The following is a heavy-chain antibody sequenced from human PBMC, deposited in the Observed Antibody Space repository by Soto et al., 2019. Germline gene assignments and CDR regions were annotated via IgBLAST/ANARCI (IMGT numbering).Heavy chain of an antibody. J-gene: IGHJ4*02. V-gene: IGHV4-59*01. Sequence: PETLCLTCTGSGCSIRGYYWSWIRQPPGKGLEWIGYIYYSGSTNYNPSLKRLVSISVHTSKNQFSLKLSSVTAADPAVYYCARSDGRYWGQGTLVTV. CDR2: IYYSGST. CDR1: GCSIRGYY. CDR3: ARSDGRY.